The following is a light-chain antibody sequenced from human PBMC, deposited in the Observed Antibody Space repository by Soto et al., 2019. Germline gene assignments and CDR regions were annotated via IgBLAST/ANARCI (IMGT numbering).Light chain of an antibody. CDR1: SSDVGGYNY. CDR2: EVS. Sequence: QSALTQPASVSGSPGQSITISCTGTSSDVGGYNYVSWYQQHPGKAPKLMIYEVSNRPSGVSNRFSGSKSGNTASLTISGLQAEDEADYYCSSYTSSSLDWVFGTGTKLTVL. CDR3: SSYTSSSLDWV. V-gene: IGLV2-14*01. J-gene: IGLJ1*01.